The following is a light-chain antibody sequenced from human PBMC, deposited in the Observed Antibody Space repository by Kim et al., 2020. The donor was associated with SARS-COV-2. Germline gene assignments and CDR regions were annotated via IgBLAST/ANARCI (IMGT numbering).Light chain of an antibody. J-gene: IGKJ2*01. CDR3: QHFNNWPYT. Sequence: SVSPGESATRSCRASPSVSSNLAWYQQRPGQAPRLLIYGASARATGVPARFSGSGSGADFTLTISSLQSEDFAVYYCQHFNNWPYTFGQGTKLEI. CDR1: PSVSSN. V-gene: IGKV3-15*01. CDR2: GAS.